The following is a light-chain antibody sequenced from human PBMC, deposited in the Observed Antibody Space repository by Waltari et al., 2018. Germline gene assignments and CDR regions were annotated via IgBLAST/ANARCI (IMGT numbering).Light chain of an antibody. V-gene: IGKV1-5*03. J-gene: IGKJ3*01. CDR2: KAS. CDR3: QQYNSYPIFT. Sequence: DIQMTQSPSTLSASVGDRVTITCRASQSISSWLAWYQQKPVKAPKLLIYKASSLESGVPSRFSGSGSGTDFTLTISSLQPDDFATYYCQQYNSYPIFTFGPGTKVDIK. CDR1: QSISSW.